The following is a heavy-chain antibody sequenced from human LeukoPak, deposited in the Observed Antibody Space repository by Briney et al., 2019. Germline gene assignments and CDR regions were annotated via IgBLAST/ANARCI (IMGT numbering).Heavy chain of an antibody. Sequence: NPGKSLRLSCAASGFTFTNYGMHWVRQAPGKELEWVAVICYDGSKKYYADSVKGRFTISRDNSKNTVYMQMNSMRVEDTAVYYCVKDDGRVKGHIDYWGQGTPVTVS. CDR3: VKDDGRVKGHIDY. CDR1: GFTFTNYG. CDR2: ICYDGSKK. D-gene: IGHD5-24*01. J-gene: IGHJ4*02. V-gene: IGHV3-33*06.